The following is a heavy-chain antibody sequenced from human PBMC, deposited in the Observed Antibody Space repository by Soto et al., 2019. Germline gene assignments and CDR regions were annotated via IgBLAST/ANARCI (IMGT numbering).Heavy chain of an antibody. V-gene: IGHV3-7*05. J-gene: IGHJ6*02. CDR1: GFTFSSYW. Sequence: GGSLRLSCAASGFTFSSYWMSWVRQAPGKGLEWVTNIKQDGSEKYYVDSVKGRFTISRDNAKNSLYLQMNSLRAEDTAVYYCARTTIAAPLNYYGMDVWGQGTTVTVSS. CDR2: IKQDGSEK. D-gene: IGHD6-6*01. CDR3: ARTTIAAPLNYYGMDV.